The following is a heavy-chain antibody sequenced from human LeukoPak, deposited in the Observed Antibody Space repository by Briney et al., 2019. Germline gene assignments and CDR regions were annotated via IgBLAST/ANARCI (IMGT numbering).Heavy chain of an antibody. J-gene: IGHJ4*02. CDR1: GFTVSSKY. D-gene: IGHD6-6*01. Sequence: AGGSLRLPCAASGFTVSSKYMIWVRQAPGKGLEWVSLVNTGGSTYYADSVKGRFTISRDNSKNTLYLQMNSLRAEDTAVYYCATDSSSRPEDYWGQGTRVTVSS. V-gene: IGHV3-66*01. CDR3: ATDSSSRPEDY. CDR2: VNTGGST.